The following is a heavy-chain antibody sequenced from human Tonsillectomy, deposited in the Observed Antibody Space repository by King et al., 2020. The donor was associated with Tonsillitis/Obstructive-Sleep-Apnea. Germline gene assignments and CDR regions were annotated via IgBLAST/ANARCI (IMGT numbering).Heavy chain of an antibody. CDR1: GGSISSGGYY. V-gene: IGHV4-31*03. Sequence: VQLQESGPGLVKPSQTLSLTCTVSGGSISSGGYYWSWIRQHPGKGLEWIGYIYYSGSTYYNPSLKSRVTISVDTSKNQFSLKLSSVTAADTAVYYCARYHCSSTSCCTFGYFDYWGQGTLVTVSS. CDR3: ARYHCSSTSCCTFGYFDY. D-gene: IGHD2-2*02. J-gene: IGHJ4*02. CDR2: IYYSGST.